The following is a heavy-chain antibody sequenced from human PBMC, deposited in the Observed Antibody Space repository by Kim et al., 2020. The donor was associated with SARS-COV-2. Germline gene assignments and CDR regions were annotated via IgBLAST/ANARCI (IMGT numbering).Heavy chain of an antibody. CDR3: ALDYPETRFDY. D-gene: IGHD3-16*01. V-gene: IGHV7-4-1*02. CDR1: GYTFTSYA. Sequence: ASVKVSCKASGYTFTSYAMNWVRQAPGQGLEWMGWINTNTGNPTYAQGFTGRFVFSVDTSVSTAYLQISSLKAEDTAVYYCALDYPETRFDYWGQGTLVTVSS. CDR2: INTNTGNP. J-gene: IGHJ4*02.